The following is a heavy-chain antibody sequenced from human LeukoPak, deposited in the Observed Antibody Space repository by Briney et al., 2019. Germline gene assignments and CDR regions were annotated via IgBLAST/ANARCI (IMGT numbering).Heavy chain of an antibody. J-gene: IGHJ4*02. V-gene: IGHV3-21*04. CDR1: GFPFTDSS. CDR3: AKAPVTTCSGAYCYPFDY. D-gene: IGHD2-21*01. Sequence: GGSLRLSCAASGFPFTDSSMTWVRQAPGKGLEWVSSITTSGSYIYYADSVKVRFTISRDNAKNSLYLHMTRLRAEDAAVYYCAKAPVTTCSGAYCYPFDYWGQGTLVTVSS. CDR2: ITTSGSYI.